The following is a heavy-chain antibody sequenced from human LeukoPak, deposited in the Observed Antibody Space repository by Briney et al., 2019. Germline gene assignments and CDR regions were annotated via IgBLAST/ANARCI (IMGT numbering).Heavy chain of an antibody. Sequence: SVKLSCKASGGTFSGYAISWVRQAPGQGLEWMGGVIPIFGTANYAQKFQGRVTITADESTSTAYMELSSLRSEDTAVYYCARGPRTGTHDYWGQGTLVTVSS. CDR3: ARGPRTGTHDY. D-gene: IGHD1-7*01. J-gene: IGHJ4*02. V-gene: IGHV1-69*13. CDR2: VIPIFGTA. CDR1: GGTFSGYA.